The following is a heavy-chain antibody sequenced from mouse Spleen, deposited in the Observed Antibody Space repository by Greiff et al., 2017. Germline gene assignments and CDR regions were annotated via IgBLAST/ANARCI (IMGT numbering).Heavy chain of an antibody. Sequence: EVKLVESGGGLVQPGGSRKLSCAASGFTFSSFGMHWVRQAPEKGLEWVAYISSGSSTIYYADTVKGRFTISRDNPKNTLFLQMTSLRSEDTAMYYCARNYGSSYVGYFDYWGQGTTLTVSS. CDR3: ARNYGSSYVGYFDY. CDR2: ISSGSSTI. V-gene: IGHV5-17*02. CDR1: GFTFSSFG. D-gene: IGHD1-1*01. J-gene: IGHJ2*01.